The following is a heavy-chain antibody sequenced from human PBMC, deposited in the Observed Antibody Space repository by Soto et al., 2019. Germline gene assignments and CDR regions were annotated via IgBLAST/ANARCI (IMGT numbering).Heavy chain of an antibody. CDR3: ARSSVRGWSY. CDR1: GGSFSGYY. CDR2: ITHSGST. Sequence: SEILSLTCAVYGGSFSGYYWTWIRQPPGKGLEWIGEITHSGSTNYNPSLKSRVTISVDTSKNQFSLNLNSMTAADTAVYYCARSSVRGWSYWGQGTLVTVSS. V-gene: IGHV4-34*01. D-gene: IGHD3-10*02. J-gene: IGHJ4*02.